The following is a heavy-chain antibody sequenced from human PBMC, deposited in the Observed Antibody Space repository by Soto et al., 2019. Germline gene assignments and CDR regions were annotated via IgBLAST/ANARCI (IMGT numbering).Heavy chain of an antibody. CDR2: INHSGRV. CDR1: GGSFSDHS. V-gene: IGHV4-34*01. CDR3: STRACATSGYYTFDP. Sequence: PSETRSLTCTVQGGSFSDHSWTWIGQSPGKGLEWIGDINHSGRVNYSPSLKRRGTISLDTSKNQLSLSLSAVTAADTAMYYCSTRACATSGYYTFDPWGQGTLVTVSS. D-gene: IGHD3-3*01. J-gene: IGHJ5*02.